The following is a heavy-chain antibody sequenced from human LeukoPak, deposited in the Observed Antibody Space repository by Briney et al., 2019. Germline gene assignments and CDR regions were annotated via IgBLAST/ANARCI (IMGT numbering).Heavy chain of an antibody. Sequence: GGSLRLSCAASGFTFSSYAMGWVRQAPGKGLEWVSVISGSGGSTYHADSVKGRFAISRDYSKNTLYLQMNSLRADDTAVYYCGKDVQGPGWNWVDPWGQGTLVTVSS. CDR1: GFTFSSYA. CDR3: GKDVQGPGWNWVDP. CDR2: ISGSGGST. J-gene: IGHJ5*02. D-gene: IGHD2-15*01. V-gene: IGHV3-23*01.